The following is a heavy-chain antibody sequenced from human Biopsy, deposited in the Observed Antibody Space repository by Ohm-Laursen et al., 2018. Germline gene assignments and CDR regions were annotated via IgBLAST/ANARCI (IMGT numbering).Heavy chain of an antibody. J-gene: IGHJ4*02. D-gene: IGHD2-2*01. CDR3: ARDFCDTTSCYPQN. Sequence: SDTLSLTCNVSGGDINNYYWSWIRQSPGKKLEWIGYVFYPGNTNYNPSLRSRVTISVDTSKNQFSLKLSSVTAADTAVYYCARDFCDTTSCYPQNWGQGTLVTVSS. CDR1: GGDINNYY. CDR2: VFYPGNT. V-gene: IGHV4-59*01.